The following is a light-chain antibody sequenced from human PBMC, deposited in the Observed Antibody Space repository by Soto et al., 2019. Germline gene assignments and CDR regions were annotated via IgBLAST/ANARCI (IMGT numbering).Light chain of an antibody. CDR3: QQYNNRPPYT. J-gene: IGKJ3*01. CDR2: DAS. V-gene: IGKV3-15*01. CDR1: QSVGSK. Sequence: EIVMTQSPATLSVSPGERASLSCRASQSVGSKLAWYQHKPGQAPRLLIYDASTRATGFPARFSGSGSGTEITLTISSLQPEDFAVYDCQQYNNRPPYTFGPGTKVDIK.